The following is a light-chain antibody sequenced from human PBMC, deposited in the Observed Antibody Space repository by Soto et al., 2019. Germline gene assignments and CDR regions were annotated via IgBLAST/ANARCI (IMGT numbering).Light chain of an antibody. J-gene: IGLJ2*01. CDR3: GTWDSSLSAGV. CDR2: ENN. Sequence: QSVLTQPPSVSAAPGQTVTISCSGSSSNIGSNYVSWYQQLPGTAPKLLIYENNKGPSGIPDRFSGSKSGTSATLGITGLQTGDEADYYCGTWDSSLSAGVFGGGTQLTVL. V-gene: IGLV1-51*02. CDR1: SSNIGSNY.